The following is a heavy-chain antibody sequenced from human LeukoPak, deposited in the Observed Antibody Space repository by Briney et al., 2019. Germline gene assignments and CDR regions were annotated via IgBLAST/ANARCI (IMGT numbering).Heavy chain of an antibody. J-gene: IGHJ6*02. D-gene: IGHD2-2*01. CDR2: IKQDGSEK. Sequence: HPGGSLRLSCAASGFTFSSYWMSWVRQAPGKGLEWVANIKQDGSEKYYVDSVKGRFTISRDNAKNSLYLQMNSLRAEDTAVYYCARGPQPPKDCSSTSCLGYYGMDVWGQGTTVTVSS. CDR1: GFTFSSYW. CDR3: ARGPQPPKDCSSTSCLGYYGMDV. V-gene: IGHV3-7*01.